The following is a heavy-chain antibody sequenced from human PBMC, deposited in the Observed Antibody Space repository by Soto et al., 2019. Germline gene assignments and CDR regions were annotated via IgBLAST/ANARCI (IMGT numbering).Heavy chain of an antibody. Sequence: QVQLVESGGGVVQPGRSLRLSCAASGFTFSSYAMHWVRQAPGKGLEWVAVISYDGSNKYYADSVKGRFTISRDNSKNTLYLQMNSLRAEDTAVYYCASPQYCTNGLCQDDYGDSRFDYWGQGTLVTVSS. CDR2: ISYDGSNK. CDR1: GFTFSSYA. D-gene: IGHD2-8*01. V-gene: IGHV3-30-3*01. J-gene: IGHJ4*02. CDR3: ASPQYCTNGLCQDDYGDSRFDY.